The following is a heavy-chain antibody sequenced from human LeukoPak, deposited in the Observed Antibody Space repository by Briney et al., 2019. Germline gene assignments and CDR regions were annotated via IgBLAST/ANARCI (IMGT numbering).Heavy chain of an antibody. Sequence: GASVKVSCKASGYTFTSYYMHWGRQAPGHGLEWMGWISAYNGNTNYAQKLQGRVTMTTDTSTSTAYMELRSLRSDDTAVYYCARDRVVVVVAATAFDIWGQGTMVTVSS. V-gene: IGHV1-18*04. D-gene: IGHD2-15*01. CDR2: ISAYNGNT. J-gene: IGHJ3*02. CDR1: GYTFTSYY. CDR3: ARDRVVVVVAATAFDI.